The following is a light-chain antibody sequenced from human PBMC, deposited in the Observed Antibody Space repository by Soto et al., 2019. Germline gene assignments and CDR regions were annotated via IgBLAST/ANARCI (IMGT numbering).Light chain of an antibody. CDR3: SSYAGNSIYV. V-gene: IGLV2-14*01. CDR2: EVT. Sequence: QSALTQPASVSGSPGQSITISCTGTSSDVGGYDFVSWYQQHPGKVPKLMIYEVTNRPSGVSNRFSASKSGNTASLTISGLQAEDEADYYCSSYAGNSIYVFGSGTKVTVL. CDR1: SSDVGGYDF. J-gene: IGLJ1*01.